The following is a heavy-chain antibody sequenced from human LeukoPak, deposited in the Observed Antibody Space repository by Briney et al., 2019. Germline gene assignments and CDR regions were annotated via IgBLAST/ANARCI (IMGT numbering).Heavy chain of an antibody. J-gene: IGHJ3*02. D-gene: IGHD6-19*01. CDR1: GYTFTGYY. CDR3: VRDWGGWYGGAFDI. CDR2: INPNSGGT. Sequence: ASVKVSCKASGYTFTGYYMHWVRQAPGQGLEWMGWINPNSGGTNYAQKFQGRVTMTRDTSISTAYMELSRLRSDDTAVYYCVRDWGGWYGGAFDIWGQGTMVTVSS. V-gene: IGHV1-2*02.